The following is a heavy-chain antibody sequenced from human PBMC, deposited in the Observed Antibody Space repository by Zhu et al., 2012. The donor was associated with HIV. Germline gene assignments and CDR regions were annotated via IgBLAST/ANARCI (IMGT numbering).Heavy chain of an antibody. CDR2: IHHSGST. Sequence: QVQLQESGPGLVKPSGTLSLTCAASGGSISSSNWWSWVRQPPGAELEWIGEIHHSGSTNYNPSLKSRVTISIDKSKNQFSLKMKSMTAADTTVYYCARLHQWLARGXLWYFDLWGPGTLVTVSS. V-gene: IGHV4-4*02. CDR3: ARLHQWLARGXLWYFDL. J-gene: IGHJ2*01. D-gene: IGHD6-19*01. CDR1: GGSISSSNW.